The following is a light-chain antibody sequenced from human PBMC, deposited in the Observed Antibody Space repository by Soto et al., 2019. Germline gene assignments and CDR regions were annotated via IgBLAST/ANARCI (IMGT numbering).Light chain of an antibody. CDR2: EVT. V-gene: IGLV2-14*01. J-gene: IGLJ1*01. Sequence: QSALTQPASVSGSPGQSITISCTGTSNDVGGYNYVSWYQQHPGKAPKLMIYEVTNRPSGVSNRFSGSKSGNTASLTISGLQAEDEADYYCNSYTTSSTYVFGTGTKVTVL. CDR3: NSYTTSSTYV. CDR1: SNDVGGYNY.